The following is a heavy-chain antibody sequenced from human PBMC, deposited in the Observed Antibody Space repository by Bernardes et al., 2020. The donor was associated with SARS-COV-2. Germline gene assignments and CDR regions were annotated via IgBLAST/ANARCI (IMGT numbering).Heavy chain of an antibody. D-gene: IGHD3-22*01. CDR2: IWYDGSNK. V-gene: IGHV3-33*01. J-gene: IGHJ3*02. CDR3: ARDVAVVITAQRDDAFDI. Sequence: WIRQPPGKGLEWVAGIWYDGSNKYYADSVKGRVTISSDNSKNTLYLQMNSLRAEDTAVYYCARDVAVVITAQRDDAFDIWGQGKMVTVSS.